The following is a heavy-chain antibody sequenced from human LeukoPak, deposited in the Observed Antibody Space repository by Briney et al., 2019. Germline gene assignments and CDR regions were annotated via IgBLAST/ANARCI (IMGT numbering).Heavy chain of an antibody. CDR1: GGSISSRSYY. Sequence: PSETLSLTCTVSGGSISSRSYYWGWIRQPPGKGLEWIGSIYYSGSTYYNPSLKSRVTISVDTSKNQFSLKLSSVTAADTAVYYCARTGGGSSWWGSYYYYMDVWGKGTTVTVSS. CDR2: IYYSGST. V-gene: IGHV4-39*07. CDR3: ARTGGGSSWWGSYYYYMDV. J-gene: IGHJ6*03. D-gene: IGHD6-13*01.